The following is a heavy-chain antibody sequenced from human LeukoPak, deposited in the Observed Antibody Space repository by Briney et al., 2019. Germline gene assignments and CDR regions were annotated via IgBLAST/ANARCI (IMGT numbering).Heavy chain of an antibody. Sequence: SETLSLTCTVSGGSISSSSYYWPRIPQPPGKGLEWIGSIYYSDSTYYNPSLQSRVTISVSTSKNQFSLKLSSVTAADTAVYYCARLERGYDILTGYYGGGVDYWGEGTLVTVSS. CDR2: IYYSDST. D-gene: IGHD3-9*01. CDR1: GGSISSSSYY. CDR3: ARLERGYDILTGYYGGGVDY. V-gene: IGHV4-39*01. J-gene: IGHJ4*02.